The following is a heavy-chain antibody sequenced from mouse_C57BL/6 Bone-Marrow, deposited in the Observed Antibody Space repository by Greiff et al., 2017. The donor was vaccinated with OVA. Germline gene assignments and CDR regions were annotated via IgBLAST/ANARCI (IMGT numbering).Heavy chain of an antibody. D-gene: IGHD2-4*01. V-gene: IGHV2-6*01. CDR2: IWGVGST. J-gene: IGHJ3*01. Sequence: VHLVESGPGLVAPSQSLSITCTVSGFSLTSYGVDWVRQSPGKGLEWLGVIWGVGSTNYNSALKSRLSISKDNSKSQVFLKMNSLQTDDTAMYYCAIYDYDGWFAYWGQGTLVTVSA. CDR3: AIYDYDGWFAY. CDR1: GFSLTSYG.